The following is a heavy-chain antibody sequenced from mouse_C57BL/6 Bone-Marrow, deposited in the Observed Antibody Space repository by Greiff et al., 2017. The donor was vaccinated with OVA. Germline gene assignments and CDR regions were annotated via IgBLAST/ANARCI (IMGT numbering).Heavy chain of an antibody. J-gene: IGHJ1*03. V-gene: IGHV1-72*01. D-gene: IGHD1-1*01. CDR2: IDPNSGGT. CDR1: GYTFTSYW. Sequence: VQLQQPGAELVQPGASVKLSCKASGYTFTSYWMHWVKQRPGRGLEWIGRIDPNSGGTTYNEKFKGKGTLTVDKPSSPAYMQLSSLTAEDSAVYYCARKTTGQGYFDVWGTGTTVTVSS. CDR3: ARKTTGQGYFDV.